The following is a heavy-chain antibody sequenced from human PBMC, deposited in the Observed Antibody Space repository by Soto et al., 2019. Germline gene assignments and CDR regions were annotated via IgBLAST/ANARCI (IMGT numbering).Heavy chain of an antibody. J-gene: IGHJ6*03. CDR1: GFTFSSYW. V-gene: IGHV3-74*01. CDR3: ASLNYYYYYMDV. Sequence: GGSLRLSCAASGFTFSSYWMHWVRQAPGKGLVWVSRINSDGSSTSYADSVKGRFTISRDNAKNTLYLQMNSLRAEDTAVYYCASLNYYYYYMDVWGKGTTVTVSS. CDR2: INSDGSST.